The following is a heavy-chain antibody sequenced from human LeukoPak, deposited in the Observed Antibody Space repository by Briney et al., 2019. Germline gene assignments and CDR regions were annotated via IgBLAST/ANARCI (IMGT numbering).Heavy chain of an antibody. J-gene: IGHJ4*02. D-gene: IGHD6-6*01. CDR3: ASGPASARAHRGIAARPFDY. V-gene: IGHV4-4*02. CDR1: GGSISSSNW. CDR2: IYHSGST. Sequence: SETLSLTCAVSGGSISSSNWWSWVRQPPGKGLEWIGEIYHSGSTNYNPSLKSRVTISVDKSKNQFSLKLSSVTAADTAVYYCASGPASARAHRGIAARPFDYWGQGTLVTVSS.